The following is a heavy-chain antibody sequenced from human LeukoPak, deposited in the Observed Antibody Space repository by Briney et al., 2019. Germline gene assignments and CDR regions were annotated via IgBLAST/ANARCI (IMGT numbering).Heavy chain of an antibody. CDR1: GYSFTSYW. J-gene: IGHJ6*02. Sequence: GESLKISCKGSGYSFTSYWIGWVRQMPGKGLGWMGSIYPGDSDTRYSPSFQGQVTISADKSISTAYLQWSSLKASDTAIYYCARLKDYGDYHYGMDVWGQGTTVAVSS. D-gene: IGHD4-17*01. V-gene: IGHV5-51*01. CDR3: ARLKDYGDYHYGMDV. CDR2: IYPGDSDT.